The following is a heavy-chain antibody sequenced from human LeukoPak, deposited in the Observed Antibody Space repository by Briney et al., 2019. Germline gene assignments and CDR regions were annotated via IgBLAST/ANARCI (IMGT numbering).Heavy chain of an antibody. CDR1: GGSMSSYY. J-gene: IGHJ4*02. Sequence: AETLSLTCTVSGGSMSSYYWSWIRQPPGKGLEWVGYIYYSGSTNYNPSLKRRVTISVDTSKNQFSLQLSSVTAADTAVYYCARGASDGYNLEPFDYWGQGTLVTVSS. CDR3: ARGASDGYNLEPFDY. D-gene: IGHD5-24*01. CDR2: IYYSGST. V-gene: IGHV4-59*08.